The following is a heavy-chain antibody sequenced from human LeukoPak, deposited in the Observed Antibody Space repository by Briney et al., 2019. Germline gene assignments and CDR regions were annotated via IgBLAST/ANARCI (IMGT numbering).Heavy chain of an antibody. D-gene: IGHD2-2*01. CDR1: GGSISSGGYY. CDR2: IYYSGRT. V-gene: IGHV4-31*03. CDR3: ASQRGGDSTSLDY. Sequence: PSQTLSLTCTVSGGSISSGGYYWSWIRQHPGKGLEWIGDIYYSGRTYYNPSLKSRVTISVDTSKNQSSLKLSSVTAADTAVYYCASQRGGDSTSLDYWGQGTLVTVSS. J-gene: IGHJ4*02.